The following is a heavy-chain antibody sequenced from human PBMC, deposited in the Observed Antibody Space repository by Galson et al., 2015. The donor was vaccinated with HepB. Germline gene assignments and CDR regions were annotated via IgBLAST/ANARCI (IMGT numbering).Heavy chain of an antibody. CDR1: GFTFSSYA. D-gene: IGHD3-10*01. V-gene: IGHV3-23*01. CDR2: ISGSGGST. J-gene: IGHJ5*02. CDR3: AKDDARTMVRGVIGWFDP. Sequence: SLRLSCAASGFTFSSYAMSWVRQAPGKGLEWVSAISGSGGSTYYADSVKGRFTIFRDNSKNTLYLQMNSLRAEDTAVYYCAKDDARTMVRGVIGWFDPWGQGTLVTVSS.